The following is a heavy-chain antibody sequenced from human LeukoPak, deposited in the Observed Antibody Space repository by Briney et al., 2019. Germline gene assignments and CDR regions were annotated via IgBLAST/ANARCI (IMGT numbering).Heavy chain of an antibody. CDR1: GYTFTSYG. D-gene: IGHD2-15*01. V-gene: IGHV1-18*01. J-gene: IGHJ3*02. CDR3: ARGVSGYCSGGSCFPSYAFDI. Sequence: ASVKVSCKASGYTFTSYGISWVRQAPGQGLEWMGWISAYNGNTNYAQKLQGRVTMTTDTSTSTAYVELRSLRSDDTAVYYCARGVSGYCSGGSCFPSYAFDIWGQGTMVTVSS. CDR2: ISAYNGNT.